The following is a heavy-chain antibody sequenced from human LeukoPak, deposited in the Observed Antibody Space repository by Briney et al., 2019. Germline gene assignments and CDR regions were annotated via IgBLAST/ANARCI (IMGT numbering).Heavy chain of an antibody. Sequence: SQTLSLTCTVSGGPISRGVYFWTWIPQHPGKGLEWIGYMYYSGSTYYNPSLKSRPPISVDTSNNQFSLNLRSVTAADTAVYYCARADAFGNNNYLNWFDSWGQGILVTVSS. V-gene: IGHV4-31*03. CDR2: MYYSGST. CDR1: GGPISRGVYF. J-gene: IGHJ5*01. D-gene: IGHD4-11*01. CDR3: ARADAFGNNNYLNWFDS.